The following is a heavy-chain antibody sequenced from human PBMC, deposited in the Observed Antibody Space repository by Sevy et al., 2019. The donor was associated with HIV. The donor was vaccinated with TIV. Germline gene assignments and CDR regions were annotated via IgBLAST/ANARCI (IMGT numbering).Heavy chain of an antibody. D-gene: IGHD3-10*01. CDR1: GYTFTSYY. CDR2: INPSGGST. J-gene: IGHJ3*02. Sequence: ASVKVSCKASGYTFTSYYMHWVRQAPGQGLEWMGIINPSGGSTSYAQKFQGRVTMTRDTSTSTVYNALSSLRSEETAVYYCARDSSPYYYGSGRGAFDIWGQGTMVTVSS. V-gene: IGHV1-46*01. CDR3: ARDSSPYYYGSGRGAFDI.